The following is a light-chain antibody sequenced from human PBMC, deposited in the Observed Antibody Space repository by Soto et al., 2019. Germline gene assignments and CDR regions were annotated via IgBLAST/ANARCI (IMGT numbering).Light chain of an antibody. Sequence: EIVLTQSPATLSSSPGERATLSCRASQTVNSRLAWYQHKPGQAPRLLIYHTSNRATGIPARFSGSGSGTDFTLTISSLEPEDFAVYYCQQRSNWPLTFGGGTKV. V-gene: IGKV3-11*01. CDR1: QTVNSR. J-gene: IGKJ4*01. CDR3: QQRSNWPLT. CDR2: HTS.